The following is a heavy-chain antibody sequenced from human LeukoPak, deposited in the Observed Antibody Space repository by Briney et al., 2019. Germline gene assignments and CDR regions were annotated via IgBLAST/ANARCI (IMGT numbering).Heavy chain of an antibody. CDR3: AKVRTGYTASVYFDY. J-gene: IGHJ4*02. D-gene: IGHD5-18*01. CDR1: GFTFSSYA. CDR2: ISGSGDST. Sequence: GGSLRLSCAASGFTFSSYAMSWVRQAPGKGLEWVSAISGSGDSTYYADSVKGRFTIPRDNSKHTLYLKMNSQRGEDTAVYYWAKVRTGYTASVYFDYWCQGTRVIVSA. V-gene: IGHV3-23*01.